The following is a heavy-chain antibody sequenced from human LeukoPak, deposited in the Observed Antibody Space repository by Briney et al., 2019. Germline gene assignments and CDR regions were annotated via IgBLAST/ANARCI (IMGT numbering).Heavy chain of an antibody. CDR2: IYYSGST. V-gene: IGHV4-39*07. CDR1: GGSISSSSYY. Sequence: SETLSLTCTVSGGSISSSSYYWGWIRQPPGKGLEWIGSIYYSGSTYYNPSLKSRVTISVDTSKNQFSLKLSSVTAADTAVYYCAREGSSSSSDDWFDPLGPGNPGHRLL. J-gene: IGHJ5*02. D-gene: IGHD6-6*01. CDR3: AREGSSSSSDDWFDP.